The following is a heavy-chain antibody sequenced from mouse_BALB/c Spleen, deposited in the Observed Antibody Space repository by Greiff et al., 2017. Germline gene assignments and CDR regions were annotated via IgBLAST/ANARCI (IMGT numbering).Heavy chain of an antibody. J-gene: IGHJ4*01. V-gene: IGHV14-3*02. CDR2: IDPANGNT. D-gene: IGHD2-3*01. Sequence: VQLKQSGAELVKPGASVKLSCTASGFNIKDTYMHWVKQRPEQGLEWIGRIDPANGNTKYDPKFQGKATITADTSSNTAYLQLSSLTSEDTAVYYCANGYYDYAMDYWGQGTSVTVSS. CDR3: ANGYYDYAMDY. CDR1: GFNIKDTY.